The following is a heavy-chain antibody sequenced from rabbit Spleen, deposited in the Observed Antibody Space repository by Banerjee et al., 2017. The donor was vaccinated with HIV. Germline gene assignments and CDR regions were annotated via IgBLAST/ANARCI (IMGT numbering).Heavy chain of an antibody. J-gene: IGHJ4*01. CDR1: GFSFSSSDY. V-gene: IGHV1S40*01. CDR3: ARDLTGVIGWNFGW. D-gene: IGHD1-1*01. CDR2: INTYTGKS. Sequence: QSLEESGGGLVQPEGSLALTCKASGFSFSSSDYICWVRQAPGKGLEWIACINTYTGKSVYASWATGRITISKTSSPTVTLQMPSLTAADTATYFCARDLTGVIGWNFGWWGPGTLVTVS.